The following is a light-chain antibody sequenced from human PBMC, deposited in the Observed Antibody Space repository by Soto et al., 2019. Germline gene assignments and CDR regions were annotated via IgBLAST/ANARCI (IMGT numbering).Light chain of an antibody. CDR3: QQYGSSPGT. CDR2: GAS. V-gene: IGKV3-20*01. Sequence: EIVLTQSPGTLSLSPGERATLSCRASQSVSSSYLAWYQQKPGQAPRLLIYGASIRATVIQGRFSGSGSGTDFTLTISRLEPEDLAVYYCQQYGSSPGTFGKGTKVESK. J-gene: IGKJ1*01. CDR1: QSVSSSY.